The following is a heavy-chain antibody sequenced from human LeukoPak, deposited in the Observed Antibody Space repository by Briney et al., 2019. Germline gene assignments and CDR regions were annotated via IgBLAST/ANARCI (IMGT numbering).Heavy chain of an antibody. V-gene: IGHV1-69*10. CDR3: ASNTWGGAFDI. J-gene: IGHJ3*02. D-gene: IGHD3-10*01. Sequence: GASVKVSCTASGYTFTSYGISWVRQAPGRGLEWMGGIIPILGIANYAQKFQGRVTITADKSTSTAYMELSSLRSEDTAVYYCASNTWGGAFDIWGQGTMVTVSS. CDR1: GYTFTSYG. CDR2: IIPILGIA.